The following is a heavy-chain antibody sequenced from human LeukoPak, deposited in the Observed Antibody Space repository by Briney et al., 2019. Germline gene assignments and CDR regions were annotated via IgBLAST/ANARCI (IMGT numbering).Heavy chain of an antibody. V-gene: IGHV1-2*02. Sequence: ASVKVSCKSSGYTFIDYYIHWVRQAPGQGLEWMGWINPNSGATKYAKKFQGRVSMSRDTSISTAYVELAFLRSDDTAVYYCARELRRRWYFDLWGRGTLVTVSS. CDR3: ARELRRRWYFDL. CDR1: GYTFIDYY. D-gene: IGHD3-10*01. CDR2: INPNSGAT. J-gene: IGHJ2*01.